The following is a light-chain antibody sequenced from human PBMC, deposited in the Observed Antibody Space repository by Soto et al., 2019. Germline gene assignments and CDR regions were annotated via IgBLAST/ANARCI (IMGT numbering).Light chain of an antibody. CDR3: CSYAGSSSFEWV. Sequence: QSALTQPASVSGSPGQSITISCTGTSSDVGNYNLVSWYQQHPGKAPKLMIYEVNKRPSGVPDRFSGSKSGNAASLTISGLQAEDEADYYCCSYAGSSSFEWVFGGGTQLT. CDR1: SSDVGNYNL. CDR2: EVN. J-gene: IGLJ3*02. V-gene: IGLV2-23*02.